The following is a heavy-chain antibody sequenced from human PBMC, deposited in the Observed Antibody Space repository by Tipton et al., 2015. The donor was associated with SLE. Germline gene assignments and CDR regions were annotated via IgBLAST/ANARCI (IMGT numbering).Heavy chain of an antibody. J-gene: IGHJ4*02. V-gene: IGHV4-34*01. Sequence: TLSLTCAVYGGSFSGNFWSWIRQPPGRGLEWIGEINHSGSTNYNPSLKSRVTISVDTSKNQFSLKLSSVTAADTAVYYCARPSIAAAGFDYWGQGTLVTASS. CDR1: GGSFSGNF. CDR2: INHSGST. CDR3: ARPSIAAAGFDY. D-gene: IGHD6-13*01.